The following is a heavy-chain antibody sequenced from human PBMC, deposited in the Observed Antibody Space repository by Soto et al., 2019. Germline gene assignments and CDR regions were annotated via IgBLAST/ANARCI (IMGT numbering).Heavy chain of an antibody. D-gene: IGHD5-18*01. CDR3: ARGKFLWFGYSYGYGGS. CDR1: GYTFTGYY. J-gene: IGHJ5*02. CDR2: INPNSGGT. V-gene: IGHV1-2*02. Sequence: QVQLVQSGAEVKKPGASVKVSCKASGYTFTGYYMHWVRQAPGQGLEWMGWINPNSGGTNYAQKFQGRGTVTRDTSIRTAYMELSRLRSDDTAVYYCARGKFLWFGYSYGYGGSWGQGTLVTVSS.